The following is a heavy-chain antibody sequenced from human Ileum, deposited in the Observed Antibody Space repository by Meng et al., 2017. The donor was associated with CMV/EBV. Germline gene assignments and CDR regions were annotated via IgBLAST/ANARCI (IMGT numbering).Heavy chain of an antibody. CDR2: IYTSEST. D-gene: IGHD1-20*01. Sequence: VPGMGKPYPTWSLTCTISGGPTSSGSYYWVWIRQPAGKGLEWIGRIYTSESTNYNPSLKSRVTISVDTSKNQFSLKLSSVTATDTAVYYCAGGAITGTTEVPFDYWGQGTLVTVSS. J-gene: IGHJ4*02. CDR1: GGPTSSGSYY. V-gene: IGHV4-61*02. CDR3: AGGAITGTTEVPFDY.